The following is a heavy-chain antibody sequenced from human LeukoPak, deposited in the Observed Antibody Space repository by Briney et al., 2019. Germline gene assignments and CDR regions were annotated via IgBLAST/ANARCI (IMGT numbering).Heavy chain of an antibody. CDR1: GFTFSSYG. J-gene: IGHJ4*02. Sequence: GGSLRLFCAASGFTFSSYGMHWVRQAPGKGLEWVAFIRYDGSNKYYADSVKGRFTISRDNAKNSLSLQMNSLRVEDTAIYYCAKYHYGSGTSLGYWGQGTLVTVSS. CDR2: IRYDGSNK. CDR3: AKYHYGSGTSLGY. V-gene: IGHV3-30*02. D-gene: IGHD3-10*01.